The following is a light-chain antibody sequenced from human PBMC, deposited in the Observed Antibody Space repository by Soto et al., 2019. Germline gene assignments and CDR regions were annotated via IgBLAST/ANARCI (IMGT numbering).Light chain of an antibody. J-gene: IGKJ4*01. V-gene: IGKV3-11*01. CDR2: DAS. CDR1: QSVSSY. CDR3: QQRSTPPLT. Sequence: EIVLTQSPATLSLSPGERATLSCRASQSVSSYLAWYQQKPGQAPRLLIYDASNRATGIPARFSGSGSGTDFTLTISSLEPEDFAVYYCQQRSTPPLTFGGGTKVDIK.